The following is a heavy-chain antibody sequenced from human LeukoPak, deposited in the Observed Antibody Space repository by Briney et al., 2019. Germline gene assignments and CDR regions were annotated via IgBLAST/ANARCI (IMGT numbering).Heavy chain of an antibody. CDR2: IYTNEST. V-gene: IGHV4-4*07. D-gene: IGHD2-21*02. CDR3: ARDDYNWFHP. Sequence: NSSETLSLTCTVSGGSISSYYWSWIRQPAGKGLEWIGRIYTNESTNYNPSLKSRVTMSVDTSKNQFSLRLSSVTAADTAVYYCARDDYNWFHPWGQGPLVTVSS. J-gene: IGHJ5*02. CDR1: GGSISSYY.